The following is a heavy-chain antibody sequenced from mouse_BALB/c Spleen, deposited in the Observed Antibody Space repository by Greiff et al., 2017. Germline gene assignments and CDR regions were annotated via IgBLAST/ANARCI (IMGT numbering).Heavy chain of an antibody. CDR1: GFTFSSYG. Sequence: VQLKESGGGLVQPGGSLKLSCAASGFTFSSYGMSWVRQTPDKRLELVATINSNGGSTYYPDSVKGRFTISRDNAKNTLYLQMSSLKSEDTAMYYCAREKAYYYFDYWGQGTTLTVSS. CDR2: INSNGGST. J-gene: IGHJ2*01. V-gene: IGHV5-6-3*01. CDR3: AREKAYYYFDY.